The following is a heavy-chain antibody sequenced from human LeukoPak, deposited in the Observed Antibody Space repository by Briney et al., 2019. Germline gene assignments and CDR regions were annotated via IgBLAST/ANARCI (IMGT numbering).Heavy chain of an antibody. Sequence: GGSLRLSCAASGVTVSSNYMSWVRQAPGKGLEWVSVIYSGGSTYYADSVKGRFTISRDNSKNTLYLQMNSLRAEDTAVYYCAKKDEWELPYDYWGQGTLVTVSS. CDR2: IYSGGST. D-gene: IGHD1-26*01. CDR1: GVTVSSNY. CDR3: AKKDEWELPYDY. J-gene: IGHJ4*02. V-gene: IGHV3-53*01.